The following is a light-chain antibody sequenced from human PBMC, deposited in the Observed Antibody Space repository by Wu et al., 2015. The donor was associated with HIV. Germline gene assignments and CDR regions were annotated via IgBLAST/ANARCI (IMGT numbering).Light chain of an antibody. CDR1: QDVHIW. CDR2: RVS. Sequence: DIQMTQSPSTLSASVGDTVTISCRASQDVHIWLAWYQQKPGKAPKLLITRVSQLENGVPSRFRGGGSQTEFSLIINNLHSDDFATYFCQQYSRKYTFGQGTKVD. J-gene: IGKJ3*01. V-gene: IGKV1-5*03. CDR3: QQYSRKYT.